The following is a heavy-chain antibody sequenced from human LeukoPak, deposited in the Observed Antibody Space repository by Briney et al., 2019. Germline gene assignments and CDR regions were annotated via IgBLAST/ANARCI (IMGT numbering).Heavy chain of an antibody. CDR1: GFTFSSYN. CDR2: ISSSATYI. CDR3: ARASLAASFDP. Sequence: RGGSLRLSCAASGFTFSSYNMIWVRQAPGKGLEWVSSISSSATYIYYTDSLKGRFTISRDNAKNSLYLQMNSLRAEDTAVYYCARASLAASFDPWGQGTLVTVSS. V-gene: IGHV3-21*06. J-gene: IGHJ5*02. D-gene: IGHD2-15*01.